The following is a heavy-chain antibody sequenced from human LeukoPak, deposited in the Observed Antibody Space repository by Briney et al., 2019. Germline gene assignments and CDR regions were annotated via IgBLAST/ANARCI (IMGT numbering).Heavy chain of an antibody. CDR2: VYYGRSP. CDR1: GDSISRSTYY. V-gene: IGHV4-39*02. D-gene: IGHD6-25*01. CDR3: ARSSGTGIFSY. J-gene: IGHJ4*02. Sequence: SETLSLTCTVSGDSISRSTYYWAWIRQPPGKGLEWIGSVYYGRSPYYNPSLENRATISVDTSKNHFSLKMSSVTAADTAVYYCARSSGTGIFSYWGQGTLVTVSS.